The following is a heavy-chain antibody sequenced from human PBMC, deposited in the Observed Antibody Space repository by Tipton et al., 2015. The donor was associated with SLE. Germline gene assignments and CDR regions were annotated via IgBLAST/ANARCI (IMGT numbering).Heavy chain of an antibody. CDR2: VNHSGST. V-gene: IGHV4-34*01. CDR3: ARDWGFGLSRDAFDI. CDR1: GGSFSGYY. J-gene: IGHJ3*02. Sequence: TLSLTCAVYGGSFSGYYWSWIRQPPGKGLEWIGEVNHSGSTSYNPSLKSRVTISVDTSKNQFSLKLSSVTAADTAVYYCARDWGFGLSRDAFDIWGQGTMVTVSS. D-gene: IGHD3/OR15-3a*01.